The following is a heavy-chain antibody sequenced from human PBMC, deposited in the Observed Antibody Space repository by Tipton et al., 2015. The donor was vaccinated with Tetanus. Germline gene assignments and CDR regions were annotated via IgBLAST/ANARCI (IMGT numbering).Heavy chain of an antibody. Sequence: SLRLSCAASGFTFSDYYMTWIRQAPGKGLECVSYINGGESTQYYADSVKGRFTISRDNARNSLYLHMSSLRAEDTAVYYCARARFRGHSYTYFDYWGQGTLVTVYS. D-gene: IGHD5-18*01. CDR1: GFTFSDYY. CDR3: ARARFRGHSYTYFDY. CDR2: INGGESTQ. J-gene: IGHJ4*02. V-gene: IGHV3-11*01.